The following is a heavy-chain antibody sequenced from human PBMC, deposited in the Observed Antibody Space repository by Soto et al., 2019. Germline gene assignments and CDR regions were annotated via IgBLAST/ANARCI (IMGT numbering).Heavy chain of an antibody. J-gene: IGHJ4*02. D-gene: IGHD3-22*01. CDR1: GGTFSRYA. V-gene: IGHV1-69*13. Sequence: SVKVSCKASGGTFSRYAISWVRQAPGQGLEWMGGIIPIFGTANYAQKFQGRVTITADESTSTAYMELSSLRSEDTAVYYCASGPHYYDSSGYYSGLDYWGQGTLVTVSS. CDR2: IIPIFGTA. CDR3: ASGPHYYDSSGYYSGLDY.